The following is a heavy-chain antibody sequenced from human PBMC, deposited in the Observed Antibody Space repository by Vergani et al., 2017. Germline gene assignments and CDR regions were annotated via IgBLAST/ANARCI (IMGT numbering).Heavy chain of an antibody. D-gene: IGHD3-3*01. CDR1: GYTFTSYG. CDR3: ARDNDDFWSGYTNWFDP. CDR2: ISAYNGNT. J-gene: IGHJ5*02. V-gene: IGHV1-18*01. Sequence: QVQLVQSGAEVKKPGASVKVSCKASGYTFTSYGISWVRQAPGQGLEWMGWISAYNGNTTYAQKLQGRVTMTTDTSTSTAYMELRSLRSDDTAVYYCARDNDDFWSGYTNWFDPWGQGTLVTVSS.